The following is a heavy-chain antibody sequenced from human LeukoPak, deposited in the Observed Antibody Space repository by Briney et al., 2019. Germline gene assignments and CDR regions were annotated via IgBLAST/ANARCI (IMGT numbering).Heavy chain of an antibody. V-gene: IGHV4-34*01. J-gene: IGHJ4*02. Sequence: PSETLSLTCAVYGGSFSGYYWSWIRQPPGKGLEWIGEINHSGSTNYNPSLKSRVTISVDTSKNQFSLKLSSVTAADTAVYYCARDPVTTGEGEPHENYYFDYWGQGTLVTVSS. CDR2: INHSGST. D-gene: IGHD4-4*01. CDR3: ARDPVTTGEGEPHENYYFDY. CDR1: GGSFSGYY.